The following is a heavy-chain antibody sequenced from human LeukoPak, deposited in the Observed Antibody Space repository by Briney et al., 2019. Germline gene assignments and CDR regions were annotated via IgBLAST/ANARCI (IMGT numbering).Heavy chain of an antibody. CDR1: GGSFSGYY. V-gene: IGHV4-34*01. J-gene: IGHJ4*02. CDR3: ARGELGEQDFDY. D-gene: IGHD3-10*01. Sequence: SETLSLTCAVYGGSFSGYYWSWIRQPPGKGLEWIGEINHSGSTNYNPSLKSRVTISVDTSKNQFSLKLSSVTAEDTAVYYCARGELGEQDFDYWGQGTLVTVSS. CDR2: INHSGST.